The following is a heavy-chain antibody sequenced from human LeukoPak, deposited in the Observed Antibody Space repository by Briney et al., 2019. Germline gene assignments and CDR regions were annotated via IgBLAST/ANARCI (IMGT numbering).Heavy chain of an antibody. J-gene: IGHJ4*02. CDR1: GGSISSYY. D-gene: IGHD3-10*01. V-gene: IGHV4-59*01. Sequence: SETLSLTCTVSGGSISSYYWSWIRQPPGKGLEWIGYIYYSGSTNYNPSLKSRVTISVDTSKNQFSLKLNSVTAADTAVYYCARSGSMVRGVIISIWGQGTLVTVSS. CDR3: ARSGSMVRGVIISI. CDR2: IYYSGST.